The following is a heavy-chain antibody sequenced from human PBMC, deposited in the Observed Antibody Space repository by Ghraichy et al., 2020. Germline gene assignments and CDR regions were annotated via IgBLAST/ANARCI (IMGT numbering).Heavy chain of an antibody. CDR1: GFTFSTSW. V-gene: IGHV3-7*03. D-gene: IGHD1-14*01. Sequence: LSLTCVASGFTFSTSWMTWVRQAPGKGLEWVANIKQDGSEKNHVDSVKGRFTISRDNAKNSLYLQMNSLRVEDTAVYYCARDDTYRLDHWSQGALVTGS. CDR2: IKQDGSEK. J-gene: IGHJ4*02. CDR3: ARDDTYRLDH.